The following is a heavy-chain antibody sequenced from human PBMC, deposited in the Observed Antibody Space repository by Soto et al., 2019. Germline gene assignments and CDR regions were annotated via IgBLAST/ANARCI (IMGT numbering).Heavy chain of an antibody. CDR3: ARGWGRIFDY. CDR1: GGSFSGYY. D-gene: IGHD7-27*01. Sequence: QVQLQQWGAGLLKPSETLSLTCAVYGGSFSGYYWSWIRQPPGKGLEWIGEINHSGSTNYNPYLKSGVNISADTTKNQFSLMLSAVTAADTAVYYCARGWGRIFDYWGQGTLVTVSS. J-gene: IGHJ4*02. V-gene: IGHV4-34*01. CDR2: INHSGST.